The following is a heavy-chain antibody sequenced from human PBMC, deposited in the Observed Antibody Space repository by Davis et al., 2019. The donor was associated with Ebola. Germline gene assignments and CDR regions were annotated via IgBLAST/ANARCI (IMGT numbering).Heavy chain of an antibody. CDR1: GFTVSSNY. CDR2: IYSVGST. CDR3: ARSMGIAARRGYYYYGMDV. J-gene: IGHJ6*04. D-gene: IGHD6-6*01. V-gene: IGHV3-53*01. Sequence: GGSLRLSCAASGFTVSSNYMSWVRQAPGKGLEWVSVIYSVGSTYYADSVKGRFTISRDNSKNTLYLQMNSLRAEDTAVYYCARSMGIAARRGYYYYGMDVWGKGTTVTVSS.